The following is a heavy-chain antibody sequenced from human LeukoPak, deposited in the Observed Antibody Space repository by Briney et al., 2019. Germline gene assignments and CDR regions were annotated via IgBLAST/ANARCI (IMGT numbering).Heavy chain of an antibody. V-gene: IGHV4-61*02. J-gene: IGHJ3*02. D-gene: IGHD3-10*01. Sequence: PSQTLSLTCTVSGGSISSGSYYWSWIRQPAGKGLEWIGRIYTSGSTNYNPSLKSRVTISVDTSKNQISLKLSSVTAADTAVYYCARARGAFDIWGQGTMVTVSS. CDR2: IYTSGST. CDR1: GGSISSGSYY. CDR3: ARARGAFDI.